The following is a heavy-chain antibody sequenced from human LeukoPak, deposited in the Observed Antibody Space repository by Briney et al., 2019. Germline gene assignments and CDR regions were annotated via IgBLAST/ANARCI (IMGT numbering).Heavy chain of an antibody. CDR1: GFNVTTNY. CDR2: IYSGGLT. CDR3: AKDQDTAMVASYGMDV. Sequence: GGSLRLSRAASGFNVTTNYMTWVRQAPGKGLDWVSMIYSGGLTFYAESVKGRFTISRDNSKNTVFLQMNSLRAEDTAVYYCAKDQDTAMVASYGMDVWGQGTTVTVS. V-gene: IGHV3-53*05. J-gene: IGHJ6*02. D-gene: IGHD5-18*01.